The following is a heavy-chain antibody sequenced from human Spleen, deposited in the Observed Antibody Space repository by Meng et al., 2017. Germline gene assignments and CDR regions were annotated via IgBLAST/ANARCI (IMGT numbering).Heavy chain of an antibody. D-gene: IGHD1-26*01. V-gene: IGHV4-39*07. CDR1: GGSISSSSYY. J-gene: IGHJ4*02. CDR2: IYYSGST. CDR3: ARDRCLAGGELPAVCFDY. Sequence: GSLRLSCTVSGGSISSSSYYWGWIRQPPGKGLEWIGSIYYSGSTYYNPSLKSRVTISVDTSKNQFSLKLSSVTAADTAVYYCARDRCLAGGELPAVCFDYWGQGTLVTGSS.